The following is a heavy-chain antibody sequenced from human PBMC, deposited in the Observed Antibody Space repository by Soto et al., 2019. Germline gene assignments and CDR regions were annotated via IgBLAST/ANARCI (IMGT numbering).Heavy chain of an antibody. V-gene: IGHV5-51*01. Sequence: SLKISCRGSGYGFNTNWFGWVRQLPGKGLEWVGIMYPGDSDTRYNPSLQGHVTLSADVTVSTAFLQWRSLKTSDTGMYFCARLPRDCNKTTRYYDDLWGHGPXVTVSS. J-gene: IGHJ5*02. D-gene: IGHD3-16*01. CDR2: MYPGDSDT. CDR3: ARLPRDCNKTTRYYDDL. CDR1: GYGFNTNW.